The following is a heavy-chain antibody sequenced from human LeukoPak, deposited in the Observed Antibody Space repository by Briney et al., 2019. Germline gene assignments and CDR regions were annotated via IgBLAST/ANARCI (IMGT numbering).Heavy chain of an antibody. CDR2: ISGCGGST. CDR1: GFTLSSYA. CDR3: AKGPYYYDSSAYHYGAFDI. J-gene: IGHJ3*02. V-gene: IGHV3-23*01. D-gene: IGHD3-22*01. Sequence: GSLRLSCAASGFTLSSYAMSWVRQAPGKGLEWVSNISGCGGSTYHADSVKGRFTISRDNSKNTLYLQMNSLRAEDTAVYYCAKGPYYYDSSAYHYGAFDIWGQGTMVTVSS.